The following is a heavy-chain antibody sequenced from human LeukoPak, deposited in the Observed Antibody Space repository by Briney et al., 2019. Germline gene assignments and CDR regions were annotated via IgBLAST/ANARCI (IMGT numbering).Heavy chain of an antibody. CDR1: GGSISSTNFY. CDR3: ARGPAYSYGYELFDY. J-gene: IGHJ4*02. D-gene: IGHD5-18*01. Sequence: PSETLSLTCTVSGGSISSTNFYWGWIRQPPGKGLEWIGSLYYSGSTYFNPSLKSRVTMSVDTSQNQFSLKLSSVTAADTAVYYCARGPAYSYGYELFDYWGQGTLVTVSS. V-gene: IGHV4-39*07. CDR2: LYYSGST.